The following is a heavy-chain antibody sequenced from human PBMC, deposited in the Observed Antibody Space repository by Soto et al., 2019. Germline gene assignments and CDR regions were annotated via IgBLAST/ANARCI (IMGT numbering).Heavy chain of an antibody. Sequence: GGSLRLSSAASGFTFSSYAMNWVRQAPGKGLEWVSVISGSGDSTYYADSVKGRFTISRDNSKNTLYLQMNSLRAEDTAVYYCAKNPGYYYDSTGYHFDYWGQGTLVTVSS. D-gene: IGHD3-22*01. CDR2: ISGSGDST. V-gene: IGHV3-23*01. CDR1: GFTFSSYA. CDR3: AKNPGYYYDSTGYHFDY. J-gene: IGHJ4*02.